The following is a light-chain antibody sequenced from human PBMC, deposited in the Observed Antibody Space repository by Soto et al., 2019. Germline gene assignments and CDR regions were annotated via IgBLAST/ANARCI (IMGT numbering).Light chain of an antibody. CDR1: QSVGSY. V-gene: IGKV3-11*01. Sequence: EILLTQSPATLSLSPGERATLSCRASQSVGSYLAWFQQRPGQAPRLLIYDTSNLVSGVPARFSGSGSGTDFTLSISSLEPEDFAVYYCQQCSNWPPITFGQGTRLEIK. J-gene: IGKJ5*01. CDR3: QQCSNWPPIT. CDR2: DTS.